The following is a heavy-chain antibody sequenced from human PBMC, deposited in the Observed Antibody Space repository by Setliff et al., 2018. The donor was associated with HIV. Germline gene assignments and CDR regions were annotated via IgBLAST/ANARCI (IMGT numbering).Heavy chain of an antibody. J-gene: IGHJ2*01. V-gene: IGHV1-69*13. CDR3: ARDDHYYDSGSYYSDWYFDL. Sequence: SVKVSCKASGGTFSSHAINWVRQAPGQGLEWMGGIIPMFGTANYAQMFQDRVTISADESTSTADMELSSLRSEDTAVYYCARDDHYYDSGSYYSDWYFDLGGRGTLVTVAS. CDR2: IIPMFGTA. CDR1: GGTFSSHA. D-gene: IGHD3-10*01.